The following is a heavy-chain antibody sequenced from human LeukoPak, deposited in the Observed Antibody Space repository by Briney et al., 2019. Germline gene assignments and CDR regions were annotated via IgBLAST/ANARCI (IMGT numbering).Heavy chain of an antibody. CDR2: SSWDSGSI. CDR1: GFTFDNYA. D-gene: IGHD6-19*01. Sequence: GWSLRLSSAASGFTFDNYAMHCVRPTPGKGLEWVSGSSWDSGSINYADSVKGRFTISRDNAKNSLFLQMNSLRTEDTALHYCARDIFSVAGPDLDCWGQGTQVTVSS. V-gene: IGHV3-9*01. J-gene: IGHJ4*02. CDR3: ARDIFSVAGPDLDC.